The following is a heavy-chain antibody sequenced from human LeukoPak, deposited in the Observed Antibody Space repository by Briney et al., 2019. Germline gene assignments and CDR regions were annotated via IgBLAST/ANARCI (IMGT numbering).Heavy chain of an antibody. Sequence: PGGSLRLSCAASGFTFSSYGMHWVRQAPGKGLEWVSAISGSGGSTYYADSVKGRFTISRDNSKNTLYLQMNSLRADDTAVYYCAKEGSGSYWDPNWFDPWGQGTLVTVSS. D-gene: IGHD1-26*01. CDR3: AKEGSGSYWDPNWFDP. CDR1: GFTFSSYG. CDR2: ISGSGGST. V-gene: IGHV3-23*01. J-gene: IGHJ5*02.